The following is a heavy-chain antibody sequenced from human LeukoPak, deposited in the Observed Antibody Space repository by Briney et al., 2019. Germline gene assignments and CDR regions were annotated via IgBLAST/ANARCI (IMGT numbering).Heavy chain of an antibody. CDR3: ARAVVLMVYAILRESSGFDY. V-gene: IGHV3-7*01. Sequence: AGGSLRLSCAASGCTFSSYWMSWVRQAPGKGLEWGANIKQDGSEKYYVDSVKGRFTISRDNAKNSLYLQMNSLRAEDTAVYYCARAVVLMVYAILRESSGFDYWGQGTLVTVSS. CDR2: IKQDGSEK. J-gene: IGHJ4*02. CDR1: GCTFSSYW. D-gene: IGHD2-8*01.